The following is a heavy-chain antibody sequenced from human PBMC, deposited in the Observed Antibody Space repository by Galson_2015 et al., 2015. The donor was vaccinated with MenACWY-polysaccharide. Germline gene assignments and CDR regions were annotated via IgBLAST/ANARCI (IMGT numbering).Heavy chain of an antibody. CDR2: IGSSTSAI. CDR3: ARGSYGNGYGMNV. D-gene: IGHD1-26*01. Sequence: SLRLSCAASGFSLSDFYMSWIRQAPGKGLEWISCIGSSTSAIYYADSVKGRFTISRDNAKNSLYLQMSSLRAEDTAVYYCARGSYGNGYGMNVWGQGTTVTVSS. V-gene: IGHV3-11*04. J-gene: IGHJ6*02. CDR1: GFSLSDFY.